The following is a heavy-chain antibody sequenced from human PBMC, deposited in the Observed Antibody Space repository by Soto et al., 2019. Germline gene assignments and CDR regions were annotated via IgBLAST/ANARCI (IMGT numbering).Heavy chain of an antibody. Sequence: QVQLVESGGGVVQPGRPLRLSCTTSGFTFSYYGMHWVRQAPGKGLYWLAGIQYDGTKKYYADSVQGRFTISRDNSENTVYLQMSSLRAEDTAVYYCARDADRSGHWSHFDSWGQGALVTVFS. V-gene: IGHV3-33*08. J-gene: IGHJ4*02. D-gene: IGHD3-22*01. CDR3: ARDADRSGHWSHFDS. CDR1: GFTFSYYG. CDR2: IQYDGTKK.